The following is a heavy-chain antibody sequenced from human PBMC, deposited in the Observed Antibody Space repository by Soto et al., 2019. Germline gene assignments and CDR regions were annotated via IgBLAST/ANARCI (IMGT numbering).Heavy chain of an antibody. D-gene: IGHD3-16*01. CDR2: MNGEGTST. J-gene: IGHJ3*01. Sequence: VESGGELVRPGGSLRLSCSASGFTLSNYWMHWLRQVPGKGPVWVARMNGEGTSTNYADSVKGRFSISRDTAKNTLYLQMNSLTVDDTALYYCARVHPSRLGDFDVWGQGTLVTVSS. CDR3: ARVHPSRLGDFDV. CDR1: GFTLSNYW. V-gene: IGHV3-74*01.